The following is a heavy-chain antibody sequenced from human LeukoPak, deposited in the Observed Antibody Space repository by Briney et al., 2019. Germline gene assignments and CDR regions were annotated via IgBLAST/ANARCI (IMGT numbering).Heavy chain of an antibody. D-gene: IGHD3-22*01. CDR2: IYYSGST. V-gene: IGHV4-31*03. CDR1: VGSISSGGYY. Sequence: SQTLSLTCTVSVGSISSGGYYWSWIRQHPGKGLEWIGYIYYSGSTYYNPSLKSRVTISVDTSKNQFSLKLSSVTAADTAVYYCATENDSSGCDWCQGTLVTVSS. CDR3: ATENDSSGCD. J-gene: IGHJ4*02.